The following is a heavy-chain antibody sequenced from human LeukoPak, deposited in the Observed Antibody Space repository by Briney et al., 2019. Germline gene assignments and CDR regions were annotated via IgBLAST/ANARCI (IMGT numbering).Heavy chain of an antibody. CDR2: INPNSGGT. CDR3: ARGAPHYDILTGYYFDKGGSDY. J-gene: IGHJ4*02. Sequence: ASVKVSCKASGYTFTGYYMHWVRQAPGQGLEWMGWINPNSGGTNYAQKFQGRVTMTRDTSISTAYMELSWLRSDDTAVYYCARGAPHYDILTGYYFDKGGSDYWGQGTLVTVSS. D-gene: IGHD3-9*01. V-gene: IGHV1-2*02. CDR1: GYTFTGYY.